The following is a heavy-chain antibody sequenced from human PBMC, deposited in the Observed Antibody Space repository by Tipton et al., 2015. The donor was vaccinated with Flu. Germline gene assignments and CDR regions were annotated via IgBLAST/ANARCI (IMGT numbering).Heavy chain of an antibody. CDR3: ARRSVAGPYNWFDP. CDR1: GVSISSYY. D-gene: IGHD6-19*01. CDR2: IDTSGGT. J-gene: IGHJ5*02. V-gene: IGHV4-4*07. Sequence: TLSLTCTVSGVSISSYYWSWIRQPAGKGPEWIGRIDTSGGTNYNPSPKSRVTISVDTSKNQFSLKLSSVTAADTAVYYCARRSVAGPYNWFDPWGQGTLVTVSS.